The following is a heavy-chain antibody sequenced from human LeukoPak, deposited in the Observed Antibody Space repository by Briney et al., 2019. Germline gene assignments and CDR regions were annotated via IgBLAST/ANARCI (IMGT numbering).Heavy chain of an antibody. CDR1: GGSISSYY. D-gene: IGHD6-19*01. J-gene: IGHJ4*02. CDR2: VYYSGST. CDR3: ARAVQQWLTIDY. Sequence: SETLSLTCTVSGGSISSYYWSWIRQPPGKGLEWIGYVYYSGSTNYNPSLKSRVTISVDTSKNQFSLKLSSVTAADTAVYYCARAVQQWLTIDYWGQGTLVTVSS. V-gene: IGHV4-59*01.